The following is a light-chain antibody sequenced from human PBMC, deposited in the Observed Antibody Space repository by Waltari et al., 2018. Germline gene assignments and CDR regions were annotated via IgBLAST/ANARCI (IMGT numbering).Light chain of an antibody. CDR2: QIS. CDR1: QSLVDGGGNKF. CDR3: MQALHPPYT. J-gene: IGKJ2*01. V-gene: IGKV2-28*01. Sequence: DIVMTQSPLSLPVTPGETASISCRSSQSLVDGGGNKFLDWYLQKPGQSPQLLIYQISTRASGVPDRISGSGSDTDFTLKITRVEAEDVGVYYCMQALHPPYTFGQGTKLEIK.